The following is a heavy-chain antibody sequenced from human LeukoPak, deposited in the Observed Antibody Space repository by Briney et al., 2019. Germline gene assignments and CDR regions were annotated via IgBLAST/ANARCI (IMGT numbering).Heavy chain of an antibody. V-gene: IGHV3-30*18. J-gene: IGHJ4*02. CDR2: VSYDVYTK. Sequence: GRSLRLSCAASGFTFSNYGMHWVRQAPGKGLEWVAVVSYDVYTKYYADSVKGRFTISRDNSKNTLYLEVISLTAEDTAVYYCAKDDAWLRFGEWSQGTLVTVSS. CDR1: GFTFSNYG. D-gene: IGHD3-10*01. CDR3: AKDDAWLRFGE.